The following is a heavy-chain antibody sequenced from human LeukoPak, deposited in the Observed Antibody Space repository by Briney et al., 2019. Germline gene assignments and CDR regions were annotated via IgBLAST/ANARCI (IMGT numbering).Heavy chain of an antibody. CDR2: IKQDGSEK. J-gene: IGHJ5*02. CDR3: AGGRWLTFDP. CDR1: GFTFRNYW. V-gene: IGHV3-7*01. D-gene: IGHD3-22*01. Sequence: GGSLRLSCAASGFTFRNYWMSWVRQAPGKGPEWVANIKQDGSEKYYVDSVKGRFTISRDNAKNSLYLQMYSLRAEDTAVYYCAGGRWLTFDPWGQGTLVTVSS.